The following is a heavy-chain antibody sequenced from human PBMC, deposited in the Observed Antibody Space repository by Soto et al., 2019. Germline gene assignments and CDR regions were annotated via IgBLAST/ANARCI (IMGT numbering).Heavy chain of an antibody. Sequence: SETLSLTCTVSGGSVSSDSHYWSWIRQPPGKGLEWIGYIYYSGSTNYNPSLKSRVTISVDTSKNQFSLKLSSVTAADTAVYYCARGSGDYGDYAIDYWGQGTLVTVSS. CDR3: ARGSGDYGDYAIDY. V-gene: IGHV4-61*01. CDR2: IYYSGST. CDR1: GGSVSSDSHY. J-gene: IGHJ4*02. D-gene: IGHD4-17*01.